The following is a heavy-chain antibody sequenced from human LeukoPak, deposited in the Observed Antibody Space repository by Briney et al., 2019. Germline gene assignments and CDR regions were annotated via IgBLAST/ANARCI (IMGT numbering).Heavy chain of an antibody. Sequence: ASVKVSRKASGGTFSSYAISWVRQAPGQGLEWMGRIIPILGIANYAQKFQGRVTITADKSTSTAYMELSNLRSEDTAVYYCARWSGSYHPIDPWGQGTLVTVSS. CDR2: IIPILGIA. D-gene: IGHD1-26*01. CDR3: ARWSGSYHPIDP. J-gene: IGHJ5*02. CDR1: GGTFSSYA. V-gene: IGHV1-69*04.